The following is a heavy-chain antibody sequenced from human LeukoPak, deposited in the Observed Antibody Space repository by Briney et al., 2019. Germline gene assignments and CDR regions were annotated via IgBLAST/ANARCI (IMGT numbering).Heavy chain of an antibody. V-gene: IGHV3-21*01. CDR3: ARGRDWNYDNFDY. J-gene: IGHJ4*02. D-gene: IGHD1-7*01. CDR1: GFTFSSYS. Sequence: GGSLRLSCAASGFTFSSYSMNWVRQAPGKGLEWVSSISSSSSYIYYADSVKDRFTISRDNAKNSLYLQMSSLRAEDTAVYYCARGRDWNYDNFDYWGQGTLVTVSS. CDR2: ISSSSSYI.